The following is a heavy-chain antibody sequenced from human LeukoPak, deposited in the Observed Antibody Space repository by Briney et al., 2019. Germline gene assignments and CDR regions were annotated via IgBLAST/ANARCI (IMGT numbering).Heavy chain of an antibody. D-gene: IGHD6-13*01. Sequence: GASVKVSCKASGGTFSNYAISWVRQTPGQGLEWMGRIMPILDITNFAQKFQGRVTITADKSTTTAYMELSSLRSEDTAVYYCARDQGIAAAGVFDSWGQGTLVTVSS. CDR1: GGTFSNYA. CDR3: ARDQGIAAAGVFDS. CDR2: IMPILDIT. J-gene: IGHJ4*02. V-gene: IGHV1-69*04.